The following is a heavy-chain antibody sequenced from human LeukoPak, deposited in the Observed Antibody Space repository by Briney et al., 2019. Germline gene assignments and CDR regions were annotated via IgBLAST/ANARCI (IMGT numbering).Heavy chain of an antibody. CDR2: INPNSGGT. D-gene: IGHD6-13*01. V-gene: IGHV1-2*04. Sequence: ASVKVSCKASGYTFTAYYMHWMRQDPGQGLEWMGWINPNSGGTNYAQKFQGWVTMTEDTSTDTAYMELSSLRSEDTAVYYCATAVGAAGTIYYYYYMDVWGKGTTVTVSS. CDR1: GYTFTAYY. CDR3: ATAVGAAGTIYYYYYMDV. J-gene: IGHJ6*03.